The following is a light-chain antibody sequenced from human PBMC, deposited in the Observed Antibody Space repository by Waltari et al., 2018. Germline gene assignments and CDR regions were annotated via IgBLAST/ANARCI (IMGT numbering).Light chain of an antibody. J-gene: IGKJ1*01. CDR1: QSVSKY. CDR3: QNHERLPAT. Sequence: EIVLTQSPGTLSLSPGERATLSCRASQSVSKYLAWYQQRPGQAPRLLIYAASTRATGIPDRFSGSGSGTDFSLTISRLEPEDFAVYYCQNHERLPATFGQGTKVGNQT. V-gene: IGKV3-20*01. CDR2: AAS.